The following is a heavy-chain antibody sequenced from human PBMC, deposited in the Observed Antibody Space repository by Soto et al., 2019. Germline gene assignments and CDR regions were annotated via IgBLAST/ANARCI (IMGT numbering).Heavy chain of an antibody. Sequence: QVHLVESGGGVVQPGRSLRLSCAASGFTFRSYAMDWVRQAPGKGLEWVAVISYDGTNKYYADSVKGRFTISRDNSKNTLSLQMNSLRAEETAVYYCARGDSNSWSDYWGQGTLVTVA. CDR3: ARGDSNSWSDY. V-gene: IGHV3-30*01. CDR1: GFTFRSYA. J-gene: IGHJ4*02. CDR2: ISYDGTNK. D-gene: IGHD6-13*01.